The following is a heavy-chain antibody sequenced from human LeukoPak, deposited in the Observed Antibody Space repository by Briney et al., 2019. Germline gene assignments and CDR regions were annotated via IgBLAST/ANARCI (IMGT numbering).Heavy chain of an antibody. D-gene: IGHD3-10*01. CDR3: AKGLDGSGSYPY. V-gene: IGHV3-23*01. J-gene: IGHJ4*02. Sequence: GGSLRLSCAASGFTFSSYAMSWVRQALGKGLEWVSAISGSGGSTYYADSVKGRFTISRDNSKNTLYLQMNSLRAEDTAVYYCAKGLDGSGSYPYWGQGTLVTVSS. CDR1: GFTFSSYA. CDR2: ISGSGGST.